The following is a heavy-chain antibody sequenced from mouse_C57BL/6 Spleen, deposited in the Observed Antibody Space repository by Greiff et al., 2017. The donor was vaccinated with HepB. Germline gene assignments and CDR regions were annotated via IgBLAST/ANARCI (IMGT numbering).Heavy chain of an antibody. CDR2: INPNYGTT. Sequence: EVKLVESGPELVKPGASVKISCKASGYSFTDYNMNWVKQSNGKSLEWIGVINPNYGTTSYNQKFKGKATLTVDQSSSTAYMQLNSLTSEDSAVYYCARMRGWTAQATYAMDYWGQGTSVTVSS. D-gene: IGHD3-2*02. CDR1: GYSFTDYN. J-gene: IGHJ4*01. CDR3: ARMRGWTAQATYAMDY. V-gene: IGHV1-39*01.